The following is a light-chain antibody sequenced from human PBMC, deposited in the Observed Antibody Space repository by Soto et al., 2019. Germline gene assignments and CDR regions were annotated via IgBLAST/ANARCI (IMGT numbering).Light chain of an antibody. CDR2: GAS. J-gene: IGKJ1*01. Sequence: EIVMTQSPATLSVSPGERATLSCRASQSVSGNLAWYQHKPGQAPRVLIYGASTRATGIPDRFSGSGSGTEFTITISRLQSEDFAGYYCQQYNNWPRTFGQGTKGEIK. V-gene: IGKV3-15*01. CDR3: QQYNNWPRT. CDR1: QSVSGN.